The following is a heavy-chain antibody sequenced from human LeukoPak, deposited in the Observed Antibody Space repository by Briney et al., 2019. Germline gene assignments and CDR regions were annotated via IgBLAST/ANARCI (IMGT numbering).Heavy chain of an antibody. CDR3: ARDYYGSKSSSFDP. V-gene: IGHV1-8*01. CDR1: GYTFTSYD. J-gene: IGHJ5*02. D-gene: IGHD3-10*01. Sequence: GASVKVSCKASGYTFTSYDINWVRQATGQGLEWLGWMNPNSGNTGYAQNFQGRVTLTRNTSIDTAYMELSSLRSEDTAVYYCARDYYGSKSSSFDPWGQGTLVTVSS. CDR2: MNPNSGNT.